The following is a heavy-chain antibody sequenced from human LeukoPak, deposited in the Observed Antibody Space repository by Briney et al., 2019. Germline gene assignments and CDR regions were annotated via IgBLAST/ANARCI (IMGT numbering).Heavy chain of an antibody. CDR2: IKEDGSEK. J-gene: IGHJ4*02. V-gene: IGHV3-7*03. CDR1: GFTFGSYW. Sequence: GGSLRLSCAASGFTFGSYWMSWVRQAPGKGLEWVANIKEDGSEKYYVDSVKGRFTISRDNAKNSPYLQMNSLRAEDTAVYYCARGKVFDFWGQGTLVTVSS. CDR3: ARGKVFDF. D-gene: IGHD3-10*01.